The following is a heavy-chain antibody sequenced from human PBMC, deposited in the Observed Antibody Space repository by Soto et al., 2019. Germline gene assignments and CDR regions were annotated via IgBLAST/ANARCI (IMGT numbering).Heavy chain of an antibody. V-gene: IGHV3-53*01. CDR1: GFTVSSNY. CDR2: IYSGGST. Sequence: EVQMVESGGGLIQPGGSLRLSCAAFGFTVSSNYMTWVRQAPGKGLEWVSVIYSGGSTYYADSVKGRFTISRENSRNTLYLQMNSLRAEDTAVYYCARGFPSMAYYGEYYFDKWCQGTLVTVSS. D-gene: IGHD3-10*01. CDR3: ARGFPSMAYYGEYYFDK. J-gene: IGHJ4*02.